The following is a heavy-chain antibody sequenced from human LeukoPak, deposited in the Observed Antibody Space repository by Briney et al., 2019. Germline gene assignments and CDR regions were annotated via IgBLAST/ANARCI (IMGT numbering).Heavy chain of an antibody. J-gene: IGHJ4*01. D-gene: IGHD3-16*01. CDR1: SASFNNGHHY. V-gene: IGHV4-39*01. CDR2: FHYSATSI. CDR3: AAGGDSAKAGY. Sequence: SETLSLTCTDSSASFNNGHHYRAWVRQPPGKGLECIGTFHYSATSIFYHPSLKSRVPLFADTSTNQFSLNLRSVTPADTAVYFCAAGGDSAKAGYWGHGTLVTVSS.